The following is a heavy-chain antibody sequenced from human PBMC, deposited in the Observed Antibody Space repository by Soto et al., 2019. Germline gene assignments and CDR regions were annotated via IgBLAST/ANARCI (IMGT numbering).Heavy chain of an antibody. CDR2: IWYDGSNK. V-gene: IGHV3-33*01. D-gene: IGHD5-12*01. CDR1: GFTFSSYG. Sequence: QVQLVESGGGVVQPGRSLRLSCAASGFTFSSYGMHWVRQAPGKGLEWVAVIWYDGSNKYYADSVKGRFTISRDNSKNTLYLQMNSLRAEDTAVYYCARDQDIVDKISKYYMDVWGKGTTVTVSS. CDR3: ARDQDIVDKISKYYMDV. J-gene: IGHJ6*03.